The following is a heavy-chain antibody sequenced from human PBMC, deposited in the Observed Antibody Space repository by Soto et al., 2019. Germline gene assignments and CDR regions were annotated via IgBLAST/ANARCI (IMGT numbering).Heavy chain of an antibody. V-gene: IGHV1-18*01. CDR2: ISLYSDGT. CDR3: ARVVPGAEAWFDP. J-gene: IGHJ5*02. CDR1: GYTFSNYG. D-gene: IGHD2-2*01. Sequence: ASVKVSCKPSGYTFSNYGITWVRQAPGQPLEWLGWISLYSDGTNYAQKFQGRVSMTTDTSTTTAYMELRSLRSDDTAVYYCARVVPGAEAWFDPWGQGTLVTVSS.